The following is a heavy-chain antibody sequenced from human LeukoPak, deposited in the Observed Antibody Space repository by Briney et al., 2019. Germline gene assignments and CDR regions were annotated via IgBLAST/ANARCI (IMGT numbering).Heavy chain of an antibody. CDR2: VAYSGST. J-gene: IGHJ6*02. V-gene: IGHV4-39*01. CDR1: GGSINSNYDY. D-gene: IGHD3-3*01. Sequence: SETLSLTCTVSGGSINSNYDYWGWIRQPPGKGLEWIGSVAYSGSTFHNPSLKSRLTIYSDTSKNQFSLKLSSVTAADTAVYYCARNFLERYYYYGMDVWGQGTTVTVSS. CDR3: ARNFLERYYYYGMDV.